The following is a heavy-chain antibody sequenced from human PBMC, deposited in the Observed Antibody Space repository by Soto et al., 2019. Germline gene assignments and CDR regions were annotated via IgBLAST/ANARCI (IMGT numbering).Heavy chain of an antibody. V-gene: IGHV1-3*04. CDR2: INTYSGNT. J-gene: IGHJ4*02. CDR3: ARLGATDGY. CDR1: CYTLSIYA. Sequence: ASSERSCRASCYTLSIYAVGWVRQAPGQGLEWMGWINTYSGNTKYAQKVQGRVTITRDTSASTAYMELSSLRSEDTAVYYCARLGATDGYWGQGTLVTVSS. D-gene: IGHD1-26*01.